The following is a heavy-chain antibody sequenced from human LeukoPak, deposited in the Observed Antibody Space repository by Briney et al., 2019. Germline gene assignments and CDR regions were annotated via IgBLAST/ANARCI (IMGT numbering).Heavy chain of an antibody. Sequence: GASVKVSCKASGGTFSSYAISWVRQAPGQGLEWMGRIIPILGIANYAQKFQGRVTITADKSTSTAYMELSSLRSEDTAVYYCASWVNGDYPYLNPWDQGTLVTVSS. CDR3: ASWVNGDYPYLNP. V-gene: IGHV1-69*04. D-gene: IGHD4-17*01. J-gene: IGHJ5*02. CDR1: GGTFSSYA. CDR2: IIPILGIA.